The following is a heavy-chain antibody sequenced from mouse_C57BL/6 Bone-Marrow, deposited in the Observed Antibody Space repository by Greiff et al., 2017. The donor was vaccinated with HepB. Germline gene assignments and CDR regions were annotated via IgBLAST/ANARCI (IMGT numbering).Heavy chain of an antibody. CDR3: ARSGYYGSSFYAMDY. Sequence: QVQLQQSGAELARPGASVKMSCKASRYTFTSYTMHWVKQRPGQGLEWIGYINPSSGYTKYNQKFKDKATLTADKSSSTAYMQLSSLTSEDSAVYYCARSGYYGSSFYAMDYWGQGTSVTVSS. D-gene: IGHD1-1*01. V-gene: IGHV1-4*01. J-gene: IGHJ4*01. CDR1: RYTFTSYT. CDR2: INPSSGYT.